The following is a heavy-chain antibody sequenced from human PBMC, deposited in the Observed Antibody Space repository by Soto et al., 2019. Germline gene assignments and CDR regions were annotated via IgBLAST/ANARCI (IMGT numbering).Heavy chain of an antibody. J-gene: IGHJ4*02. CDR1: GNTFTYRY. D-gene: IGHD1-26*01. CDR2: ITPFNGDV. V-gene: IGHV1-45*02. Sequence: QMQLVQSGAEVKETGSSVTVSCKALGNTFTYRYLHWVRQAPGQALEWMGWITPFNGDVHYAQRFQEIVTITRDRSINTAYMQMSSLRSEDTAMYFCASGGAGSGPFTWELPDHWGQGTLVTVSS. CDR3: ASGGAGSGPFTWELPDH.